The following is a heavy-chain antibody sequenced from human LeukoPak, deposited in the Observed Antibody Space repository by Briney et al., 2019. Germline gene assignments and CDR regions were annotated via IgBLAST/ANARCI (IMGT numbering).Heavy chain of an antibody. D-gene: IGHD6-13*01. CDR2: IIPIFGTA. CDR3: ARGGYSSSWYENDAFDI. V-gene: IGHV1-69*13. Sequence: SVKVSCKASGGTFSSYAISWVRQAPGQGLEWMGGIIPIFGTANYAQKFQGRVTITADESTSTAYMELSSLRSEDTAVYYCARGGYSSSWYENDAFDIWGQGTMVTVSS. J-gene: IGHJ3*02. CDR1: GGTFSSYA.